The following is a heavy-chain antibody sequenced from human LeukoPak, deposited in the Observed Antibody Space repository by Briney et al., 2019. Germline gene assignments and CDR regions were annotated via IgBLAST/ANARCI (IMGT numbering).Heavy chain of an antibody. CDR1: GFTFSSYW. V-gene: IGHV3-7*01. D-gene: IGHD2-21*01. CDR3: ARDRAKVIATLME. Sequence: GGSLRLSCAASGFTFSSYWKNWVRQAPGKGLEWVANIKQDGSEKNYVDSVKGRFTISRDNSRNTLYLQMNSLRAEDTAVYYCARDRAKVIATLMEWGQGTLVTVSS. CDR2: IKQDGSEK. J-gene: IGHJ4*02.